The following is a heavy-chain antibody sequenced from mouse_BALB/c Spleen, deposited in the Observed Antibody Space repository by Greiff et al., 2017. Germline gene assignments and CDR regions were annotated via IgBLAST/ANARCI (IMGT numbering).Heavy chain of an antibody. D-gene: IGHD2-2*01. J-gene: IGHJ4*01. CDR3: ARGYGYDEDYYAMDY. CDR1: GFTFSDYY. V-gene: IGHV5-4*02. CDR2: ISDGGSYT. Sequence: EVQRVESGGGLVKPGGSLKLSCAASGFTFSDYYMYWVRQTPEKRLEWVATISDGGSYTYYPDSVKGRFTISRDNAKNNLYLQMSSLKSEDTAMYYCARGYGYDEDYYAMDYWGQGTSVTVSS.